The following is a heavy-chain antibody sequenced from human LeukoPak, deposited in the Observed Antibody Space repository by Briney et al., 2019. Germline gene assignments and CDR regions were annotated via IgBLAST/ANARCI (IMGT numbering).Heavy chain of an antibody. CDR2: IYHSGST. Sequence: SETLSLTCAVSGGSIRSGGNSWSWIRQPPGKGLEWIGYIYHSGSTYYNPSLKSRVTISVDRSKNQFSLKLSSVTAADTAVYYCARESGLARAWWFDPWGQGTLVTVSS. CDR3: ARESGLARAWWFDP. CDR1: GGSIRSGGNS. J-gene: IGHJ5*02. D-gene: IGHD2-21*01. V-gene: IGHV4-30-2*01.